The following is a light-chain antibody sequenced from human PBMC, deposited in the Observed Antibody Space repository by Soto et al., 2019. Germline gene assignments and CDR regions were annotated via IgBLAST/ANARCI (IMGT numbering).Light chain of an antibody. J-gene: IGKJ1*01. Sequence: EIVLTQSPGTLSLSPGERATLSCRASQSVPGSSLAWYQQRPGQAPRLLIYGASSRVTGIPGRFSGSGSGTDFTLTISRLEPEDFAVYYCQQYGGSPGTFGQGTKVEIK. V-gene: IGKV3-20*01. CDR1: QSVPGSS. CDR2: GAS. CDR3: QQYGGSPGT.